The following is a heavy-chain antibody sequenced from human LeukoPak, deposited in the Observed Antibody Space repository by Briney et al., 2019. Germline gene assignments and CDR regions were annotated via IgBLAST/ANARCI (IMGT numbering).Heavy chain of an antibody. Sequence: EGSLRLSCAASGFTFSRYGMHWVRQAPGKGPEWVALISYDGGNKDYVDSVKGRFTVSRDNSRNTLYLQLNSLRPEDTAVYYCAKDRSTYNVLTGYQDYWGQGTLVTVSS. CDR1: GFTFSRYG. D-gene: IGHD3-9*01. J-gene: IGHJ4*02. CDR3: AKDRSTYNVLTGYQDY. CDR2: ISYDGGNK. V-gene: IGHV3-30*18.